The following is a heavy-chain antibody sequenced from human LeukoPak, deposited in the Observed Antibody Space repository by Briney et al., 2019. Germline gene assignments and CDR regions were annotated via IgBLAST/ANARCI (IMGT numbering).Heavy chain of an antibody. CDR3: ARVGMYYYDSSGYYDYFDY. D-gene: IGHD3-22*01. V-gene: IGHV1-18*01. CDR2: ISAYNGNT. J-gene: IGHJ4*02. CDR1: GYTFTSYG. Sequence: EPSVKVSCKASGYTFTSYGISWVRQAPGQGLEWMGWISAYNGNTNYAQKLQGRVTMTPDTSTSTAYMDLRSLRSDDTAVYYCARVGMYYYDSSGYYDYFDYWGQGTLVTVSS.